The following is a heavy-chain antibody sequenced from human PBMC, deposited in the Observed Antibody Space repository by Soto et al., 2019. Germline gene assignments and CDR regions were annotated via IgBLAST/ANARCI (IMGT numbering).Heavy chain of an antibody. D-gene: IGHD2-8*01. J-gene: IGHJ6*02. CDR3: GRGTRVCRASKIYGMDV. Sequence: PSETLSLTCAVSGGSISSSNWWSWVRQPPGKGLEGIGEIYHSGSTNYNPSLKSRGTISVDKSKNQVSLKLSSVTAADTAVYYCGRGTRVCRASKIYGMDVGGQGTTVTVSS. V-gene: IGHV4-4*02. CDR2: IYHSGST. CDR1: GGSISSSNW.